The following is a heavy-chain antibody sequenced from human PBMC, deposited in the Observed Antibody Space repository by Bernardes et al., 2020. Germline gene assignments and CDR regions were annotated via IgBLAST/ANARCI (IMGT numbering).Heavy chain of an antibody. CDR1: GFTFSSYA. D-gene: IGHD2-15*01. Sequence: GGSLRLSCAASGFTFSSYAMSWVRQAPGKGLEWVSAISGSGGSTYYADSVKGRFTISRDNSKNTLYLQMNSLRAENTAVYYCARSDLAYCSGGSCYSIYAYDIWGQGTMVTVS. J-gene: IGHJ3*02. V-gene: IGHV3-23*01. CDR3: ARSDLAYCSGGSCYSIYAYDI. CDR2: ISGSGGST.